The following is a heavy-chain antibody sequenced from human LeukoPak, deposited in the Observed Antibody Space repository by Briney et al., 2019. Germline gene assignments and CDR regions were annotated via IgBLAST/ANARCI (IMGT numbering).Heavy chain of an antibody. D-gene: IGHD3-3*01. J-gene: IGHJ4*02. CDR1: GFTFSSYA. Sequence: PGGSLRLSCAASGFTFSSYAMHWVRQAPGKGLEWVAVISYDGSNKYYADSVKGRFTISRDNSKNTLYLQMNSLRAEDTAVYYCARWSRYGGSYYDFWSGYDTYDYWGQGTLVTVSS. CDR3: ARWSRYGGSYYDFWSGYDTYDY. CDR2: ISYDGSNK. V-gene: IGHV3-30*04.